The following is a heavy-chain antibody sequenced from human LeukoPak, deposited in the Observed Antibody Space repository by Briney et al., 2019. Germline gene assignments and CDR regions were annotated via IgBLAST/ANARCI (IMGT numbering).Heavy chain of an antibody. V-gene: IGHV4-34*01. CDR1: GGSFSGYY. Sequence: SETLSLTCAVYGGSFSGYYWSWIRQPPGKGLEWIGEINHSGSTNYNPSLKSRVTISVDTSKNQFSLKLSSVTAADTAVYYCARERRITIFGVVIKPFDYWGQGTLVTVSS. D-gene: IGHD3-3*01. CDR2: INHSGST. CDR3: ARERRITIFGVVIKPFDY. J-gene: IGHJ4*02.